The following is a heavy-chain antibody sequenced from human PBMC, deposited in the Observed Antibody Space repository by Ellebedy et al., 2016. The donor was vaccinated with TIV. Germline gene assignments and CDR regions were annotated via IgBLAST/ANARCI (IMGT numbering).Heavy chain of an antibody. CDR2: IYQDGSEI. CDR3: ARRGSDGDYAVQVNSWLDG. V-gene: IGHV3-7*01. J-gene: IGHJ5*02. CDR1: GFSFRSYW. Sequence: PGGSLRLSCAASGFSFRSYWMTWVRQAPGKGLEWVANIYQDGSEIYYVDSVKGRFTISRDNAKSSLYLQMTSLKVEDTAVYFCARRGSDGDYAVQVNSWLDGWGQGTLVTVSS. D-gene: IGHD2-21*02.